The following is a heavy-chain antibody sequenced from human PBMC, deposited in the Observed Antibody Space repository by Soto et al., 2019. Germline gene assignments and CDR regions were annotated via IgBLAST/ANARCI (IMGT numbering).Heavy chain of an antibody. D-gene: IGHD3-3*01. CDR1: GGSISSGGYY. J-gene: IGHJ5*02. V-gene: IGHV4-31*03. CDR2: IYYSGST. Sequence: QVQLQESGPGLVKPSQTLSLTCTVSGGSISSGGYYWSWIRQHPGKGLEWIGYIYYSGSTYYNPSLKSRVTISVDTSKNPSSLKLSSVTAADTAVYYCARDVPHTIFGVVRGWFDPWGQGTLVTVSS. CDR3: ARDVPHTIFGVVRGWFDP.